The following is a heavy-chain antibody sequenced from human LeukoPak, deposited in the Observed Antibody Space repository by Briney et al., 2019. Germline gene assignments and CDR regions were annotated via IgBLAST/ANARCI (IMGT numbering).Heavy chain of an antibody. CDR1: GFTFSSYG. D-gene: IGHD2-15*01. CDR3: AKDWFGCSGGSCYSGAFDI. V-gene: IGHV3-30*02. Sequence: GSLRLSCAASGFTFSSYGMHWVRQAPGKGLEWVAFIRYDGSNKYYADSVKGRFTISRDNSKNTLYLQMNSLRPEDTAVYYCAKDWFGCSGGSCYSGAFDIWGQGTMVTVSS. J-gene: IGHJ3*02. CDR2: IRYDGSNK.